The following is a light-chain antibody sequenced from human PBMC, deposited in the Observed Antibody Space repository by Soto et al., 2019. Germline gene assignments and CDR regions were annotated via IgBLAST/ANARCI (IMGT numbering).Light chain of an antibody. V-gene: IGLV4-69*02. CDR3: QTWGTGIQV. J-gene: IGLJ2*01. Sequence: QPVLTQSPSASASLGASVKLTCTLSSGHISYVIAWHQQQPEKGPRYLMKLNSDGSHSKGDGIPDRFSGSSSGAERYLTISSLQSEDEADYYCQTWGTGIQVFGGGTKLTVL. CDR1: SGHISYV. CDR2: LNSDGSH.